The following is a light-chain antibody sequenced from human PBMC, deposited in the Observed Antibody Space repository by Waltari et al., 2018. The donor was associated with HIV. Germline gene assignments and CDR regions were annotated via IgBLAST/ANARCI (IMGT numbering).Light chain of an antibody. V-gene: IGKV3-15*01. CDR2: GAS. CDR3: QQYNNWPLT. J-gene: IGKJ4*01. Sequence: EIVMTQSPATLSVSPGERATLSCRASQSLSSNLAWYQQKPGQAPRLLIYGASTRGTAIPARFSGSGSGTEFTLTISSLQSEDFAVYYCQQYNNWPLTFGGGTKVEIK. CDR1: QSLSSN.